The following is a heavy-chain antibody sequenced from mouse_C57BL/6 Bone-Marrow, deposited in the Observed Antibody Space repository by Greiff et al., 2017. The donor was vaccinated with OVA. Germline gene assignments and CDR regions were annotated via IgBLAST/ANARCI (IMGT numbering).Heavy chain of an antibody. V-gene: IGHV1-53*01. CDR3: AREGITTVVAHWYFDV. D-gene: IGHD1-1*01. J-gene: IGHJ1*03. CDR1: GYTFTSYW. CDR2: INPSNGGT. Sequence: QVQLQQPGTDLVKPGASVKLSCKASGYTFTSYWMHWVKQRPGQGLEWIGNINPSNGGTNYNEKFKSKATLTVDKSSSTAYMQLSSLTSEDSAVYYCAREGITTVVAHWYFDVWGTGTTVTVSS.